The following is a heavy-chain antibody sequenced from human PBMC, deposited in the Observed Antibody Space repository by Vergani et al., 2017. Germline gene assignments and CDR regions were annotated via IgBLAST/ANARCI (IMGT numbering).Heavy chain of an antibody. CDR3: ARGIAAAGDY. D-gene: IGHD6-13*01. CDR1: GFTFSSYA. V-gene: IGHV3-30-3*01. Sequence: QVQLVESGGGVVQPGRSLRLSCAASGFTFSSYAMHWVRQAPGKGLEWVAVISYDGSNKYYADSVKGRFTISRDNSKNTLYPQMNSLRAEDTAVYYCARGIAAAGDYWGQGTLVTVSS. CDR2: ISYDGSNK. J-gene: IGHJ4*02.